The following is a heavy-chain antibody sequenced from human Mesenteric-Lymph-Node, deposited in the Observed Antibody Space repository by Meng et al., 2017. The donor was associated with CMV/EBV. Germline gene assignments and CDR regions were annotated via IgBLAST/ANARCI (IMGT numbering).Heavy chain of an antibody. D-gene: IGHD5-24*01. J-gene: IGHJ4*02. Sequence: SGGSISSSTSYWGWIRQPPGQWLEWIGSIYYSGSTYYTPSLQSRVTISVDTSKNQFSLKLSSVTAADTAVYYCARVRMATITLDFDYWGQGTLVTVSS. CDR1: GGSISSSTSY. CDR3: ARVRMATITLDFDY. V-gene: IGHV4-39*01. CDR2: IYYSGST.